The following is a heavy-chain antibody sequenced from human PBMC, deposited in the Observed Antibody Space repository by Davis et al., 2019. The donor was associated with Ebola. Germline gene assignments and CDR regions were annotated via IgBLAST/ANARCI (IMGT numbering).Heavy chain of an antibody. Sequence: AASVKVSCKAYGGTFSSYAISWVRQAPGQGLEWMGRIIPILGIANYAQKFQGRVTITADKSTSTAYMELSSLRSEDTAVYYCARDGGPGGSYFWWFDPWGQGTLVTVSS. CDR3: ARDGGPGGSYFWWFDP. CDR1: GGTFSSYA. CDR2: IIPILGIA. D-gene: IGHD1-26*01. V-gene: IGHV1-69*04. J-gene: IGHJ5*02.